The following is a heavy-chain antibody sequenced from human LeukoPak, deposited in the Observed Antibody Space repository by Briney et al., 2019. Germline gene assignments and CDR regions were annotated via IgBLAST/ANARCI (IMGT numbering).Heavy chain of an antibody. V-gene: IGHV3-11*01. CDR1: GLTFSDYY. J-gene: IGHJ6*02. CDR3: ARDSPMVTIFGVVIKDYYGMDV. CDR2: ISSSGSTI. D-gene: IGHD3-3*01. Sequence: PGGSLRLSCAASGLTFSDYYMSWIRQAPGKGLEWVSYISSSGSTIYYADSVKGRFTISRDNAKNSLYLQMNSLRAEDTAVYYCARDSPMVTIFGVVIKDYYGMDVWGQGTTVIVSS.